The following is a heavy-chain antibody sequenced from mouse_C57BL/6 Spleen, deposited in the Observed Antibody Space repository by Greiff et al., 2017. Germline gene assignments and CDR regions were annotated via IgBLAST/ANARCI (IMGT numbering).Heavy chain of an antibody. CDR3: ARVGYGGFAY. Sequence: VQLQQPGAELVMPGASVKLSCKASGYTFTSYWTHWVKQRPGQGLEWIGEIDPSDSYTNYNQKFKGKSTLTVDKSSSTAYMQLSSLTSEDSAVYYCARVGYGGFAYWGQGTLVTVSA. V-gene: IGHV1-69*01. J-gene: IGHJ3*01. CDR1: GYTFTSYW. CDR2: IDPSDSYT. D-gene: IGHD2-2*01.